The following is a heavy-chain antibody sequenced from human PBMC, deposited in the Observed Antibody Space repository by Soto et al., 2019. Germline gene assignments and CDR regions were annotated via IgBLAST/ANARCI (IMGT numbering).Heavy chain of an antibody. Sequence: SETLSLTCTVSGGSVSSGSYYWSWIRQPPGKGLEWIGYIYYSGSTNYNPSLKSRVTISVDTSKSQFSLKLSSVTAADTAVYYCAREAWGTTVSAVGMDVWGQGTTVTVSS. CDR2: IYYSGST. V-gene: IGHV4-61*01. J-gene: IGHJ6*02. CDR3: AREAWGTTVSAVGMDV. D-gene: IGHD4-4*01. CDR1: GGSVSSGSYY.